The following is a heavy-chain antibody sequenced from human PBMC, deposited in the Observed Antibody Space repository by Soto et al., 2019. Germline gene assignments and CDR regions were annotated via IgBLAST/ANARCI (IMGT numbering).Heavy chain of an antibody. CDR3: ARGIDNGFDI. CDR1: GGSLTRYY. V-gene: IGHV4-34*01. D-gene: IGHD2-21*01. Sequence: QEQLQQWGAGLLKPSETLSLTCAIYGGSLTRYYWSWIRQPPGKGLEWIGEINERGNTYHGPSLKSRVSISVDLSKNQFSLNLTSVTAADTAVYYCARGIDNGFDIWGQGIMVTVSS. CDR2: INERGNT. J-gene: IGHJ3*02.